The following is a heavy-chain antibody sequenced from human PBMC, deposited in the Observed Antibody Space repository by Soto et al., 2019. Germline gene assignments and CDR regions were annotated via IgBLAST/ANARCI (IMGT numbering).Heavy chain of an antibody. CDR1: GFTFSSYA. CDR2: ISGSGGGA. D-gene: IGHD3-9*01. V-gene: IGHV3-23*01. J-gene: IGHJ4*02. CDR3: AKVDPPS. Sequence: EVQLLESGGALVQPGGSLRLSCAASGFTFSSYAMTWVRQAPGKGLEWVSAISGSGGGAYYADSVKGRFTISRDNSKNTLYLQMNSLTVEDTAVYYCAKVDPPSWGQGALVTVSS.